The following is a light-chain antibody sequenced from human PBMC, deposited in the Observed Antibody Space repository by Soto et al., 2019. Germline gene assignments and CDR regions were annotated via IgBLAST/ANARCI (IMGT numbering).Light chain of an antibody. V-gene: IGKV1-5*03. CDR1: QNVNNW. CDR3: QQYNSYPWT. Sequence: DIQMTQSPSTLSASVGDRVTITCRASQNVNNWLAWYQQKPGKAPKLLIYQASTLQTGVPSRFSGSGSGTELSLTISSRQPDDFANYYCQQYNSYPWTFGQGTKVDVK. CDR2: QAS. J-gene: IGKJ1*01.